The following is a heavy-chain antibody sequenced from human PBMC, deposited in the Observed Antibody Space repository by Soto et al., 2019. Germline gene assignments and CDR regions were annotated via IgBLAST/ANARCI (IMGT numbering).Heavy chain of an antibody. D-gene: IGHD1-7*01. CDR1: GGSVSIGDYS. V-gene: IGHV4-61*08. CDR2: IFYTGNT. Sequence: SETLSLTCTVSGGSVSIGDYSWTWIRQPPGKRLEWIGYIFYTGNTNYSPSLKSRVTMSVDRSRNQFSLRLSSVTAADTAVYYCARDWELRRMDVWGQGTTVTVSS. J-gene: IGHJ6*02. CDR3: ARDWELRRMDV.